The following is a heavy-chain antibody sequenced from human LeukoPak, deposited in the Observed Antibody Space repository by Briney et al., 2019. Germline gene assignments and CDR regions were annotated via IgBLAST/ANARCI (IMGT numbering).Heavy chain of an antibody. CDR2: IYYSGST. V-gene: IGHV4-39*01. CDR3: ARLGELRLNWFDP. J-gene: IGHJ5*02. CDR1: GGSISSSSYY. Sequence: SETLSLTCTVSGGSISSSSYYWGWIRQPPGKGLEWIGSIYYSGSTYYNPSLKSRVTISVDTSKNQFSLKLSSVTAADTAVYYCARLGELRLNWFDPWGQGTRVIVSS. D-gene: IGHD3-3*01.